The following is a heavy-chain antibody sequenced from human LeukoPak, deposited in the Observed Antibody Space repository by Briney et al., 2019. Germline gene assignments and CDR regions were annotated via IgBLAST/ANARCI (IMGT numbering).Heavy chain of an antibody. J-gene: IGHJ4*02. V-gene: IGHV1-69*04. CDR2: IIPVFGIA. CDR3: ARDPGVRGVIIPGATDH. D-gene: IGHD3-10*01. CDR1: GGTFSNYG. Sequence: SVKVSCKASGGTFSNYGFNWVRQAPGQGLEWMGRIIPVFGIANYAQKFQGRVTITADKSTSTAYMELNSLRSEDTAVYFCARDPGVRGVIIPGATDHWGQGTLVTVSS.